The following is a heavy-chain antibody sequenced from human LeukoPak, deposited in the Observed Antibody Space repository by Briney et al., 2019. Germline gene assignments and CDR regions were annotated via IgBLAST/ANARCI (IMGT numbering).Heavy chain of an antibody. Sequence: ASVKVSCKASGYTFTSYYMHWVRQAPGQGLEWMGIINPSGGSTSYAQKFQGRVTMTRDTSTSTVYMELSSLRSEDTAVYYCAKSVVPAAIQVPFQHWGQGTLVTVSS. D-gene: IGHD2-2*02. V-gene: IGHV1-46*01. CDR3: AKSVVPAAIQVPFQH. CDR2: INPSGGST. J-gene: IGHJ1*01. CDR1: GYTFTSYY.